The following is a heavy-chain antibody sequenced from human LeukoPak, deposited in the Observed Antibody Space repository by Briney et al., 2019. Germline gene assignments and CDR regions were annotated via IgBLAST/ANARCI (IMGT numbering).Heavy chain of an antibody. D-gene: IGHD2-2*01. Sequence: SETLSLTCTVSGGSVSSSSYYWGWIRQPLGKGLEWIGSVYFSGTTYYNPSLKSRVTISVDTSKNQFSLKLNSVTAADTAVYYCARHEMGYCSSPSCYGGNWLDPWGQGTLVTVSS. V-gene: IGHV4-39*01. CDR1: GGSVSSSSYY. CDR2: VYFSGTT. J-gene: IGHJ5*02. CDR3: ARHEMGYCSSPSCYGGNWLDP.